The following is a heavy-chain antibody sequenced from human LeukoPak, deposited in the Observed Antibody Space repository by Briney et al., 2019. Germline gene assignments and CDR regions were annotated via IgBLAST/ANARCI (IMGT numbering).Heavy chain of an antibody. CDR3: ARGMDTAMATGVFFDY. V-gene: IGHV4-34*01. CDR2: INHSGST. D-gene: IGHD5-18*01. CDR1: GGSFSGYY. Sequence: SETLSLTCAVYGGSFSGYYWSWIRQPPGKGLEWIGQINHSGSTNYNPSLKSRVTISVDTSKNQFSLKLSSVTAADTAVYYCARGMDTAMATGVFFDYWGQGTLVTVSS. J-gene: IGHJ4*02.